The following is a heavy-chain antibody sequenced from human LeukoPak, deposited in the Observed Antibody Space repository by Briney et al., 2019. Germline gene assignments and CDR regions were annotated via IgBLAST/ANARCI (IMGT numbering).Heavy chain of an antibody. Sequence: PGGSLRLSCAASGFTFSNYWMHWVRQAPGKGLVWVSHINTDGSRTTYADSVKGRFTISRDNAKRTLYLQMNSLRADDTALYYCARDIAAAGNHRWFDPWGQGTPVTVSS. CDR2: INTDGSRT. V-gene: IGHV3-74*01. CDR3: ARDIAAAGNHRWFDP. J-gene: IGHJ5*02. CDR1: GFTFSNYW. D-gene: IGHD6-13*01.